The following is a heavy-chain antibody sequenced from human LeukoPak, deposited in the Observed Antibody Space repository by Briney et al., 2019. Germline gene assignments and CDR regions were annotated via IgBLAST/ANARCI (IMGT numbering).Heavy chain of an antibody. V-gene: IGHV3-7*01. Sequence: GGSLRLSCAASGFTFSTYWMSWVRQAPGKGLEWVANIKQDGSEKYYVDSGKGRFTISRDNAKNSLYLQMNSLRAEDTALYYCGRAVSTGTVDYWGQGTLVTVSS. CDR2: IKQDGSEK. CDR3: GRAVSTGTVDY. CDR1: GFTFSTYW. J-gene: IGHJ4*02. D-gene: IGHD1-1*01.